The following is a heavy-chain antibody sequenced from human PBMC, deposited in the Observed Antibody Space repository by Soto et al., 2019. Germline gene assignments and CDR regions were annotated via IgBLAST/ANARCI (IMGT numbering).Heavy chain of an antibody. J-gene: IGHJ4*02. V-gene: IGHV3-23*01. CDR1: GVTFSSYA. CDR3: AQPYYGAGSYFY. Sequence: EVQLLESGGGLVQPGGSLRLSCAASGVTFSSYAMSWVLQAPGKGLEWVSAISGSGGSTYYADPVKGLFTISRENSKNPLYLQMNSLRAEDTAVYYCAQPYYGAGSYFYWGQGTLVTVSS. CDR2: ISGSGGST. D-gene: IGHD3-10*01.